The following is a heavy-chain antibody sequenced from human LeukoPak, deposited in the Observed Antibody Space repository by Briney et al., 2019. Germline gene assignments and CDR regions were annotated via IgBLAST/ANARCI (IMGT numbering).Heavy chain of an antibody. CDR1: GYTFTGYY. J-gene: IGHJ5*02. D-gene: IGHD3-10*01. CDR2: INPNSGGT. CDR3: ARDKLLWFGELRGWFDP. V-gene: IGHV1-2*02. Sequence: ASVKVSCKASGYTFTGYYMHWVRQAPGQGLEWMGWINPNSGGTNYAQKFQGRVTMTRDTSISTAYMELSRLRSDDTAVYYCARDKLLWFGELRGWFDPWGQGTLVTVSS.